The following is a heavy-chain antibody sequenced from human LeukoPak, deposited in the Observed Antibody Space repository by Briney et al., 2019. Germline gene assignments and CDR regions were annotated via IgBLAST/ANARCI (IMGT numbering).Heavy chain of an antibody. Sequence: GGSLRLSCAASGFTVSSNYMSWVRQAPGKGLEWVSVIYSGGSTYYADSVKGRFTISRDNSKNTLYLQMNSLRAEDTAVYYCAGESVGGNYTYYDTLTGYHTRTYYYYGMDVWGQGTTVTVSS. D-gene: IGHD3-9*01. J-gene: IGHJ6*02. CDR3: AGESVGGNYTYYDTLTGYHTRTYYYYGMDV. CDR1: GFTVSSNY. CDR2: IYSGGST. V-gene: IGHV3-66*01.